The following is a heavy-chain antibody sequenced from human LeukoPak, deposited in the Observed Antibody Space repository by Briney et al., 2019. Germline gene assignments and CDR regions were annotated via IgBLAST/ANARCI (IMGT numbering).Heavy chain of an antibody. V-gene: IGHV3-23*01. Sequence: GGSLRLSCAASGFTFSSYAMSWVRQAPGKGLEWVSSISSSGGSTYYADSVKGRYTISRDNSKNTLYLQMNSLRAEDTAVYYCAKGRREQPFDYWGQGTLVTVSS. CDR2: ISSSGGST. CDR3: AKGRREQPFDY. CDR1: GFTFSSYA. J-gene: IGHJ4*02. D-gene: IGHD1-26*01.